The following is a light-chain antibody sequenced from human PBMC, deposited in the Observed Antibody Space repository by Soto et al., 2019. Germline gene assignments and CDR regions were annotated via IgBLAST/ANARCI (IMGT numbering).Light chain of an antibody. CDR1: SSDVGNYNL. V-gene: IGLV2-23*01. J-gene: IGLJ3*02. CDR3: CSYAGSNTWV. Sequence: QSALTQPASVSGSPGQSITISCTGTSSDVGNYNLVSWYQQQPSKAPKLMIYEGSKRPSGVSNRFSGSKSGNTASLSISGLQAEDEADYYCCSYAGSNTWVFGGGTKLTVL. CDR2: EGS.